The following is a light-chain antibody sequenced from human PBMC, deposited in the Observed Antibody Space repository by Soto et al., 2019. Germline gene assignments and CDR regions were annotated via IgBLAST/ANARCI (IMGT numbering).Light chain of an antibody. CDR1: QSVSRK. V-gene: IGKV3-20*01. J-gene: IGKJ1*01. CDR2: DAS. CDR3: QHYGASFAA. Sequence: EIVLTQSPGTLSVSPGERATLSCRASQSVSRKLAWYRQTRGQAPRLPIYDASTRATDTPARFSGSGAGTDFTLTITRVEPADFAVYYCQHYGASFAAFGQGTKVDIK.